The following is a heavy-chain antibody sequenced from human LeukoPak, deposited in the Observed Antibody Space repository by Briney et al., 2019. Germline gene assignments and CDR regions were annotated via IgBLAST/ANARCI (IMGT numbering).Heavy chain of an antibody. D-gene: IGHD6-13*01. J-gene: IGHJ3*02. V-gene: IGHV4-4*07. CDR2: IYTTGST. Sequence: SETLSLTCTVSGGSISSYYWSWIRQPAGKGLEWIGRIYTTGSTNYNPSLMSRVTMAVDTSKNLFSLKLNSVSAADTAVYYCARDLRTLYSSNWYVGAFYIWGQGTLVTVS. CDR3: ARDLRTLYSSNWYVGAFYI. CDR1: GGSISSYY.